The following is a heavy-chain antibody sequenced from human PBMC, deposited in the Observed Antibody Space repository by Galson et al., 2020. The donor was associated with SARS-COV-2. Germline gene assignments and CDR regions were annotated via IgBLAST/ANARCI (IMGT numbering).Heavy chain of an antibody. CDR1: GFTFSSSA. CDR2: IRSKANSYAT. J-gene: IGHJ6*02. V-gene: IGHV3-73*01. CDR3: TRWITMVRGVPYYYYGMDV. Sequence: GASLKISCAASGFTFSSSAMHWVRQAPGQGLEWVGRIRSKANSYATAYAATVKGRFTIAREDPKIKAYLQMNSLKTEDTAVYYCTRWITMVRGVPYYYYGMDVWGQGTTVTVSS. D-gene: IGHD3-10*01.